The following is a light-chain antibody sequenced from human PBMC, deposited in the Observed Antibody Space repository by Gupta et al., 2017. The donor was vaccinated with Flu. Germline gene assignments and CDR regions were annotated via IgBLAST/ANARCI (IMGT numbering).Light chain of an antibody. J-gene: IGLJ3*02. Sequence: TNSDVGDYNYVSWYQQHPGKVPKLMIYEVSNRPSGVSNRFSGSKSGNTASLTISGLQAEDEADYYCSSYTTTSTLVFGGGTKLTVL. CDR1: NSDVGDYNY. CDR3: SSYTTTSTLV. V-gene: IGLV2-14*01. CDR2: EVS.